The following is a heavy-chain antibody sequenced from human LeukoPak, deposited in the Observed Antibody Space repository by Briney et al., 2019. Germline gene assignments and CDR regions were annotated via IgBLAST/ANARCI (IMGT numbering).Heavy chain of an antibody. J-gene: IGHJ4*01. D-gene: IGHD5/OR15-5a*01. CDR1: GLSFSSYD. Sequence: PGGSLRLSCVAAGLSFSSYDMYWVRQAPGKGLEWVSSISSTSTYIHYADSVKGRFTISRDNAKNSLFLQMNSLRAEDTAVYYCARGTFSYSVFGSYYFDYWGHGTLVSVSS. V-gene: IGHV3-21*01. CDR3: ARGTFSYSVFGSYYFDY. CDR2: ISSTSTYI.